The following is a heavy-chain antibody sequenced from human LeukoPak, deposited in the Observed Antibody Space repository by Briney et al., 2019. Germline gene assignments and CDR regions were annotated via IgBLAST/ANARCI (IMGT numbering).Heavy chain of an antibody. J-gene: IGHJ4*02. V-gene: IGHV1-69*06. D-gene: IGHD5-18*01. CDR1: GGTFSSYA. Sequence: SVKVSCKASGGTFSSYAISWVRQAPGQGLEWMGRIIPIFGTANYAQKFQGRVTITADKSTSTAYMELSSLRSEDTAVYYCARDVGDTAMGTYYFDYWGQGTLVTVSS. CDR3: ARDVGDTAMGTYYFDY. CDR2: IIPIFGTA.